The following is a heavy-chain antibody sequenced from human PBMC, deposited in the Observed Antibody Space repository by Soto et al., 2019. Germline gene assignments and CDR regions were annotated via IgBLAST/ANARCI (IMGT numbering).Heavy chain of an antibody. V-gene: IGHV1-8*01. CDR1: GYTFSDFD. Sequence: ASVKVSCKASGYTFSDFDINWLRQASGQGPEWMGWMNAKSGDTFFAQRFQGKFNMTWDTSLSTAYMEVGSLTSDDTAMYYCARGNPFNYAGFDVWGQGNTVTVSS. CDR3: ARGNPFNYAGFDV. CDR2: MNAKSGDT. J-gene: IGHJ6*02. D-gene: IGHD3-16*01.